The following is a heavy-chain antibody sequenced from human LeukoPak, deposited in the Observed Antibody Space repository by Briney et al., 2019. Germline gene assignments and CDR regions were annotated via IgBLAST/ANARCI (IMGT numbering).Heavy chain of an antibody. CDR1: GGSISSNSYY. Sequence: SETLSLTCAVSGGSISSNSYYWGWIRQPPGKGLEWIGSIYYSGSTNYNPSLKSRVTISVDTSKNQFSLKLSSVTAADTAVYYRARVIAAAGKANYYYYYYMDVWGKGTTVTISS. CDR2: IYYSGST. CDR3: ARVIAAAGKANYYYYYYMDV. J-gene: IGHJ6*03. V-gene: IGHV4-39*07. D-gene: IGHD6-13*01.